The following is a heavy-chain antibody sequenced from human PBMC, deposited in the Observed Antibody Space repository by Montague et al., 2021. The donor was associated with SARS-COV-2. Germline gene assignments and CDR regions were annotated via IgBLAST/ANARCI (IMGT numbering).Heavy chain of an antibody. V-gene: IGHV2-70*01. D-gene: IGHD3-10*01. CDR1: GFSLSTSGMC. CDR2: IDWDDDK. J-gene: IGHJ4*02. Sequence: PALVKPTQTLTLTCTFSGFSLSTSGMCVSWIRQPPGKALEWLALIDWDDDKYYSTSLKTRLTISKDTSKNQVVPTMTNMDPVDTATYYCARRRYGSGSYYLDYWGQGTLVTVSS. CDR3: ARRRYGSGSYYLDY.